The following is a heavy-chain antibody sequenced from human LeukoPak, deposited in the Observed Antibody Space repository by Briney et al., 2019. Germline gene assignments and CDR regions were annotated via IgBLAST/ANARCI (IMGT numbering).Heavy chain of an antibody. D-gene: IGHD1-26*01. Sequence: GGSLRLSCVASGFTFSSYWMTWVRQAPGKGLEWVANIKQDGSDKYYVDSVKGRFTISRDNAKTSLYLQMNSLRAEDTAVYYCARDPYSGSYGNYYYYFMDVWGKGTTVTISS. J-gene: IGHJ6*03. CDR1: GFTFSSYW. CDR3: ARDPYSGSYGNYYYYFMDV. CDR2: IKQDGSDK. V-gene: IGHV3-7*01.